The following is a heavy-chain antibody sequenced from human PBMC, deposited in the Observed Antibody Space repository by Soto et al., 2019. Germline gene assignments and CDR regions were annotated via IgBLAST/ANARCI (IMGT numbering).Heavy chain of an antibody. CDR2: INAGNGNT. J-gene: IGHJ2*01. Sequence: ASVKVSCKDSGYTLTNYAMHWVRQAPGQRLEWMGWINAGNGNTKYSQKFQGRVTITRDTSASTAYMELSSLRSEDTAVYYCARGGSLYWYFDLWGRGTLVTSPQ. CDR1: GYTLTNYA. V-gene: IGHV1-3*01. CDR3: ARGGSLYWYFDL. D-gene: IGHD1-26*01.